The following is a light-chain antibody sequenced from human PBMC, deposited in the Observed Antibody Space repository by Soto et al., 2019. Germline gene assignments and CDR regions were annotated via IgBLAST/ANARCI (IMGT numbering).Light chain of an antibody. Sequence: DIVMTQSPDSLAVSLGERATFNCKSSQSVLNSPNNKNYLAWYQQKPGQPPKLLIYWASTRESGVPDRFSGSGSGTDFTLTISSLQAEDVAVYYCQQYYSTPWTFGQGTKVEI. V-gene: IGKV4-1*01. J-gene: IGKJ1*01. CDR1: QSVLNSPNNKNY. CDR3: QQYYSTPWT. CDR2: WAS.